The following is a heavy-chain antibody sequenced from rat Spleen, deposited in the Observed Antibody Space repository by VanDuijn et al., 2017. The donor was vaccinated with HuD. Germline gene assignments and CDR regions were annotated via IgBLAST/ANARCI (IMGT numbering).Heavy chain of an antibody. CDR1: GFTFSNYD. J-gene: IGHJ2*01. CDR2: ISSGGGGT. CDR3: ARHWGY. Sequence: EVQLVESGGGLVQPGRSLKLSCTASGFTFSNYDMAWIRLAPTKGLEWVASISSGGGGTYYRDSVKGRFTVSRDNARSTLYLQMDSLRSEDTATYYCARHWGYWGQGVMVTVSS. D-gene: IGHD4-6*01. V-gene: IGHV5-25*01.